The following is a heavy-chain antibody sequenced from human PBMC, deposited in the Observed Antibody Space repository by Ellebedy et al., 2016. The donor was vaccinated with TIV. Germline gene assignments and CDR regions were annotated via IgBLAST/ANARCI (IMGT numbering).Heavy chain of an antibody. V-gene: IGHV3-48*04. CDR2: ISSSSSTI. Sequence: GESLKISXAASGFTFSSYSMNWVRQAPGKGLEWVSYISSSSSTIYYADSVKGRFTISRDNAKNSLYLQMNSLRAEDTAVYYCARAFGGVILDYWGQGTLVTVSS. J-gene: IGHJ4*02. CDR3: ARAFGGVILDY. CDR1: GFTFSSYS. D-gene: IGHD3-16*01.